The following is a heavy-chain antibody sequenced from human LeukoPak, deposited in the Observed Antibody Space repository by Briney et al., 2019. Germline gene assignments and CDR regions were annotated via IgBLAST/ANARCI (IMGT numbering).Heavy chain of an antibody. CDR3: ARHGGYSSPYLH. D-gene: IGHD6-13*01. Sequence: PSETLSPTCTVSGGSISNYYWSWIRQPPGKGLECMGYIYYSVTTNYNPSLKSRVTISVDTSKNQFSLKLSSVTAADTAVYYCARHGGYSSPYLHWGQGTLVTVSS. CDR2: IYYSVTT. J-gene: IGHJ1*01. V-gene: IGHV4-59*08. CDR1: GGSISNYY.